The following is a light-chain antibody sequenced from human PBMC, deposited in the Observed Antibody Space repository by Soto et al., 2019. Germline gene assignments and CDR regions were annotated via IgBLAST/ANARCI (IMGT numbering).Light chain of an antibody. CDR2: GAS. V-gene: IGKV3-20*01. CDR3: QQYGSSPWT. CDR1: QSVSSY. Sequence: EIVLTQSPGTLSLSPGGRATLSCRASQSVSSYLAWYQQKPGQAPRLLIYGASSRATGIPDRFSGSGSGTDFTLTISRLEPEDFAVYYCQQYGSSPWTFGQGTKVDIK. J-gene: IGKJ1*01.